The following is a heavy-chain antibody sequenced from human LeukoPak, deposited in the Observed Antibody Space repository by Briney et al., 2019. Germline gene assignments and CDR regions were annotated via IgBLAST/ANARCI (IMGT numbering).Heavy chain of an antibody. Sequence: GGSLRLSCAASGFTFSSYSMNWVRQAPGKGLEWVSFISSSSTYIYYADSVKGRFTISRDDAKNSRYLQMSSLRADDTAVYYCARDRVVSGRFGEVASWGQGTLVTVSS. CDR3: ARDRVVSGRFGEVAS. CDR2: ISSSSTYI. D-gene: IGHD3-10*01. V-gene: IGHV3-21*01. J-gene: IGHJ5*01. CDR1: GFTFSSYS.